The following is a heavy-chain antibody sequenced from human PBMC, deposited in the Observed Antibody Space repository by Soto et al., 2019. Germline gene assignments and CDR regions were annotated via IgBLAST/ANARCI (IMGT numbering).Heavy chain of an antibody. CDR2: LSGGGRNT. D-gene: IGHD2-15*01. CDR3: VKASGYCSADNCFSSLFDF. J-gene: IGHJ4*02. CDR1: GFSFSSSA. Sequence: PGGSLRLSCAASGFSFSSSAMGWVRQARGKGLEWVSSLSGGGRNTYYADSVKGRFTVSRDNSKNTLFLQMNSLRPEDTAIYYCVKASGYCSADNCFSSLFDFWGPVTLVTVSS. V-gene: IGHV3-23*01.